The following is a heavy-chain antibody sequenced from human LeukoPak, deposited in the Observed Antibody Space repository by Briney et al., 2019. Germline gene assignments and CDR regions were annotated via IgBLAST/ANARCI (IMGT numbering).Heavy chain of an antibody. D-gene: IGHD6-6*01. CDR2: INPTGGST. CDR1: GYTFPSYF. J-gene: IGHJ4*02. Sequence: APVKVSCKASGYTFPSYFMHWVRQAPGQGLEWKGIINPTGGSTTYAQKFQGRVTMTRDTSTSTVYMELSSLRSDDTAVYYCARTAARRFDYWGQGTLVTVSS. V-gene: IGHV1-46*01. CDR3: ARTAARRFDY.